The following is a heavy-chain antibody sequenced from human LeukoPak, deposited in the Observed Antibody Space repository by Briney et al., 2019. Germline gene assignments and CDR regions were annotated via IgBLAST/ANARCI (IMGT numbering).Heavy chain of an antibody. V-gene: IGHV4-59*01. J-gene: IGHJ4*02. CDR3: VRSSGSYYNDSDY. CDR1: GGSIRGFY. CDR2: IYDSGNT. Sequence: SETLSLTCTVSGGSIRGFYWTWIRQPPGRGLEWIGYIYDSGNTNYNPSFKSRVTISLDTSKKQFSLRLTSVTAADTAVYYCVRSSGSYYNDSDYWGEGTVVTVSS. D-gene: IGHD3-10*01.